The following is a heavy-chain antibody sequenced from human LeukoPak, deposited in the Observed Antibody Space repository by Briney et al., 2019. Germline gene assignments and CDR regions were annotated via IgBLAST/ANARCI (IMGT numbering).Heavy chain of an antibody. D-gene: IGHD1-26*01. V-gene: IGHV3-53*01. Sequence: GGSLRLSCAASGFTVSGNYMSWVRQAPGKGLEWVSVIYSGGSTFHSDSVKGRFTISRDNSKNTLYLQMNSLRAEDTAVYYCARAGVSYWDYHMDVWGKGTTVTVSS. CDR2: IYSGGST. J-gene: IGHJ6*03. CDR3: ARAGVSYWDYHMDV. CDR1: GFTVSGNY.